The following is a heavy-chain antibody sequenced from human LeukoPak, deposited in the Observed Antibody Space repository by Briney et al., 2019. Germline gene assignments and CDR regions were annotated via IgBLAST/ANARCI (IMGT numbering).Heavy chain of an antibody. D-gene: IGHD3-3*01. Sequence: GASVKVSCKGSGGTFSSYAISWVRQAPGQGLEWMGGIIPIFGTANYAQKFQGRVTITADESTSTAYMELSSLRSEDTAVYYCAREMSTIFGVVSPVAFDIWGQGTMVTVSS. J-gene: IGHJ3*02. CDR1: GGTFSSYA. V-gene: IGHV1-69*13. CDR3: AREMSTIFGVVSPVAFDI. CDR2: IIPIFGTA.